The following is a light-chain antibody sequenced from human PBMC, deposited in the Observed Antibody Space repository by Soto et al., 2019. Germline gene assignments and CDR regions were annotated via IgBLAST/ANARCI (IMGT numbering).Light chain of an antibody. CDR1: ERLSSVY. Sequence: EIVLPQSPGTLSLSPGERATLSCRASERLSSVYLAWYQQRPGQPPRLLIYGASNRATGIPDRFSGSGSGTDFTLTISRLEPEDSAVYYCQQYGSSPTWTFGQGTKVDIK. CDR2: GAS. V-gene: IGKV3-20*01. J-gene: IGKJ1*01. CDR3: QQYGSSPTWT.